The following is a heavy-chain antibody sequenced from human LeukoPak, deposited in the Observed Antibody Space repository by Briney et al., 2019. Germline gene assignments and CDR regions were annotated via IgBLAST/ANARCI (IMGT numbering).Heavy chain of an antibody. Sequence: ASVQVSCKTSGYTFTSYHMHWVRQAPGQGLEWVAIIKSTGDTTVYAQKFQGRVTVTRDTSTSTVYMDLSSLSSEDTAVYYCARGLIAAANLNWFDPWGQGTLVTVSS. CDR1: GYTFTSYH. CDR3: ARGLIAAANLNWFDP. J-gene: IGHJ5*02. D-gene: IGHD6-13*01. CDR2: IKSTGDTT. V-gene: IGHV1-46*01.